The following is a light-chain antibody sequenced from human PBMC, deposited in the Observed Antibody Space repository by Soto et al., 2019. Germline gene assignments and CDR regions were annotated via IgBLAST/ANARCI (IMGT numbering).Light chain of an antibody. CDR3: QQYGTPRSVT. Sequence: EIVLTQSPGTLSLSPGEEATLSCRASQSVDSNYLAWYQQKPGQTPGLIIYGASGRADGIPHRFSGSGFGTDFTLTISKVEPEDFAVYYCQQYGTPRSVTFGQGTHWRL. CDR1: QSVDSNY. V-gene: IGKV3-20*01. J-gene: IGKJ5*01. CDR2: GAS.